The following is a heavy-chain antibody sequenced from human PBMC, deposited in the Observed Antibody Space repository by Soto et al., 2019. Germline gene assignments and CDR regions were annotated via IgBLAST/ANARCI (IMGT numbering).Heavy chain of an antibody. D-gene: IGHD3-3*01. V-gene: IGHV3-11*01. J-gene: IGHJ5*02. Sequence: GGSLRLSCAASGFTFSDYYMSWIRQAPGKGLEWVSYISSSGSTIYYADSVKGRFTISRDNAKNSLYLQMNSLRAEDTAVYYCARDLTTIFGVVTGRLNRFDPWGQGTLVTVSS. CDR1: GFTFSDYY. CDR2: ISSSGSTI. CDR3: ARDLTTIFGVVTGRLNRFDP.